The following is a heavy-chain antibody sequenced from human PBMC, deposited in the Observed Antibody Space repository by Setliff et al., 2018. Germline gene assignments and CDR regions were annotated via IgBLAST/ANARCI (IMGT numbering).Heavy chain of an antibody. CDR1: GFTFSSYA. V-gene: IGHV3-23*01. CDR2: MSASGTST. D-gene: IGHD5-12*01. Sequence: GGSLRLSCATSGFTFSSYAMSWVRQAPGKGLEWVSAMSASGTSTYHADSVKGRFTISGDNSKNTLYLQMNSLRVEDTAVYYCASANTTGYYYFDNWGQGTLVTVSS. CDR3: ASANTTGYYYFDN. J-gene: IGHJ4*02.